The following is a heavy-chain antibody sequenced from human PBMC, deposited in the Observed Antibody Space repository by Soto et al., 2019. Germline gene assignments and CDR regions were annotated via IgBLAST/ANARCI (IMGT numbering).Heavy chain of an antibody. CDR3: ARGGYSYGSSSS. CDR2: ISSSGSTI. CDR1: GFSFSDFY. D-gene: IGHD5-18*01. V-gene: IGHV3-11*01. J-gene: IGHJ4*02. Sequence: QVQLVESGGGLVKPGGSLRLSCAASGFSFSDFYMSWIRQAPGKGLEWIAYISSSGSTIYYGDSVKGRFTISRDNAKNSLFLQMNSLRADDTAVYFCARGGYSYGSSSSWGQGTLVTVSS.